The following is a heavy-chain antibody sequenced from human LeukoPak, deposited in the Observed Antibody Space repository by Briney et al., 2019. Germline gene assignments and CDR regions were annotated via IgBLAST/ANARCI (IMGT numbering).Heavy chain of an antibody. J-gene: IGHJ4*02. V-gene: IGHV1-2*02. Sequence: ASVKVSCKASGYTFTGYYMHWVRQAPGQGLEWMGWINPNSGGTNYAQKFQGRVTMTRDTSISTAYMELSRLRSDDTAVCYCVRDLLVVRDQKDYWGQGTLVTVSS. CDR3: VRDLLVVRDQKDY. CDR2: INPNSGGT. D-gene: IGHD1-26*01. CDR1: GYTFTGYY.